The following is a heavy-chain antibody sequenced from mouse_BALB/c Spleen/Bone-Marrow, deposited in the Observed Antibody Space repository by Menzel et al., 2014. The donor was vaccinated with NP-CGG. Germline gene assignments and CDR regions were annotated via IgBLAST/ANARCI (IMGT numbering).Heavy chain of an antibody. V-gene: IGHV1-63*01. CDR2: IYPGSGNT. CDR1: GYAFTNYW. J-gene: IGHJ2*01. CDR3: TRRRSLDY. Sequence: VKLQESGTELARPGTSVKISCKASGYAFTNYWLGWVKQRPGHGLEWIGGIYPGSGNTYYNEKFKGKATLTADKSSSTAYMQLSGLTSEDSAVYFCTRRRSLDYWGQGTTLTVSS.